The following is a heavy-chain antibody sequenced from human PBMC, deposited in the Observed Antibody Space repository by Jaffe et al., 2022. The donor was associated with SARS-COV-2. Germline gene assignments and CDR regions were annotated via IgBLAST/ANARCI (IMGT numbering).Heavy chain of an antibody. Sequence: QVQLQQWGAGLLKPSETLSLTCAVYGGSFSGYCWTWIRQPPGKGLEWIGEINHSGSTNYNPSLKSRVTISVDTSKNQFSLKLSSVTAADTAVYYCARGLRVAQPRYNWFDPWGQGTLVTVSS. V-gene: IGHV4-34*01. J-gene: IGHJ5*02. CDR2: INHSGST. CDR1: GGSFSGYC. CDR3: ARGLRVAQPRYNWFDP. D-gene: IGHD3-3*01.